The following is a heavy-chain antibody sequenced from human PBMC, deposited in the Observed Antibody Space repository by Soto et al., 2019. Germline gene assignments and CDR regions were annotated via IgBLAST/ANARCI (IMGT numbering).Heavy chain of an antibody. CDR2: IDPPDSYT. CDR1: GYSFTSYW. D-gene: IGHD2-2*02. V-gene: IGHV5-10-1*01. CDR3: ARPDCSSTSCYNGVAFDI. J-gene: IGHJ3*02. Sequence: PGESLKISCKGSGYSFTSYWISLVRQMPGKGLEWMGRIDPPDSYTNYSPSFQGHVTISADKSISTAYLQWSSLKASDTAMYYCARPDCSSTSCYNGVAFDIWGQGTMVTVSS.